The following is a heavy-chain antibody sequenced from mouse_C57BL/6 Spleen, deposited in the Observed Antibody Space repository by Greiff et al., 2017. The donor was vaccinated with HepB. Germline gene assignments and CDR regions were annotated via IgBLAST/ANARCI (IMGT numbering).Heavy chain of an antibody. V-gene: IGHV3-6*01. CDR2: ISYDGSN. J-gene: IGHJ2*01. CDR3: ARDPYGSREFDY. CDR1: GYSITSGYY. D-gene: IGHD1-1*01. Sequence: ESGPGLVKPSQSLSLTCSVTGYSITSGYYWNWIRQFPGNKLEWMGYISYDGSNNYNPSLKNRISITRDTSKNQFFLKLNSVTTEDTATYYCARDPYGSREFDYWGQGTTLTVSS.